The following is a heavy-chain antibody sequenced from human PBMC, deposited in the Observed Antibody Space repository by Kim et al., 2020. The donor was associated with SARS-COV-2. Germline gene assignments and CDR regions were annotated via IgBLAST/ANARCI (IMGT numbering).Heavy chain of an antibody. Sequence: ASVKVSCKVSGYTLTELSMHWVRQAPGKGLEWMGGFDPEDGETIYAQKFQGRVTMTEDTSTDTAYMELSSLRSEDTAVYYFATSCSITSRHWFDPWGQGTLVTVSS. CDR3: ATSCSITSRHWFDP. CDR2: FDPEDGET. D-gene: IGHD2-2*01. V-gene: IGHV1-24*01. CDR1: GYTLTELS. J-gene: IGHJ5*02.